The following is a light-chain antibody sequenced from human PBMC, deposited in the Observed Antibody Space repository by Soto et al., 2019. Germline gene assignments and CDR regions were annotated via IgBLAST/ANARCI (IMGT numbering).Light chain of an antibody. CDR2: ENI. V-gene: IGLV1-51*02. Sequence: QAVVTQPPSVSAAPGQRVTISCSGSSSNIGDNYVSWYQQLPGTAPTLLIYENIKRPSGIPDRFSGSKSGTSATMGITGLQTGDEADYYCGTWDSSLSAYVFGTGTKVTVL. J-gene: IGLJ1*01. CDR3: GTWDSSLSAYV. CDR1: SSNIGDNY.